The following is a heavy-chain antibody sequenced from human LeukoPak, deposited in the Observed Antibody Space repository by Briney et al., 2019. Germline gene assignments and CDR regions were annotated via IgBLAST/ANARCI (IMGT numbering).Heavy chain of an antibody. J-gene: IGHJ6*02. Sequence: GGSLSLSCAASGFTFDDYAMHWVRQAPGKGLEWVSLISGDGGNTYYADSVKGRVTISRDNSKNSLYLQMNSLRTEDTALYYCAKGGMVRGVTKYGMDVWGQGTTVTVSS. CDR3: AKGGMVRGVTKYGMDV. V-gene: IGHV3-43*02. D-gene: IGHD3-10*01. CDR2: ISGDGGNT. CDR1: GFTFDDYA.